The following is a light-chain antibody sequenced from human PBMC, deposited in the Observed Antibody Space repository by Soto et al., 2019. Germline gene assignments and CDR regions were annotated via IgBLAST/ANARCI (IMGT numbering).Light chain of an antibody. Sequence: EIVLTQSPATLSLSPGERATLSCRASQSVSSYLAWYQQKPGQAPRLLIYDASNRDTGIPARFSGCGSGTDFTVTISSLEPEDFAVYFCQQRSNWPPLTFGGGTKLEIK. CDR2: DAS. CDR1: QSVSSY. V-gene: IGKV3-11*01. CDR3: QQRSNWPPLT. J-gene: IGKJ4*01.